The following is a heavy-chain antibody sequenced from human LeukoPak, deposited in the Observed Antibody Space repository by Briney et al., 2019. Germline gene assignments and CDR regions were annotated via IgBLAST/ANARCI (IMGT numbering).Heavy chain of an antibody. D-gene: IGHD5-12*01. CDR1: GFTFSSYW. Sequence: PGGSLRLSCAASGFTFSSYWMSWVRQAPGKGLEWVANINQDGSVKYYVDSVKGRFTISRDNAKNSLYVEMNSLRDEDTAVYYCARVGYSGWNLEYWSQGTLVTVSS. J-gene: IGHJ4*02. V-gene: IGHV3-7*01. CDR3: ARVGYSGWNLEY. CDR2: INQDGSVK.